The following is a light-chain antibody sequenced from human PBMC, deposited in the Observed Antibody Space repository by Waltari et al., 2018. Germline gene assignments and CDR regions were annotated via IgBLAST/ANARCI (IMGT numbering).Light chain of an antibody. J-gene: IGKJ1*01. V-gene: IGKV3-15*01. CDR2: GAS. CDR3: QQYNNWPPWT. Sequence: EIVITQSPATLSVSPGERVTLSCRASESVSNNLAWYQQKPGQPPRLLIYGASTRASGISARFSGSGSGTDFSLTINSLRSEDSGVYYCQQYNNWPPWTFGRGTKVEIK. CDR1: ESVSNN.